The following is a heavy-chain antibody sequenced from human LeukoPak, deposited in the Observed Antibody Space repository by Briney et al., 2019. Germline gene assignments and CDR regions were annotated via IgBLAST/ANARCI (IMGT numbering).Heavy chain of an antibody. D-gene: IGHD5-18*01. Sequence: GGSLRLSCAASGFTFSDYYMSWIRQAPGKGLEWVSYISSSGSTIYYADSVKGRFTISRDNAKNTLYLQMNSLRAEDTAVYYCARTQDTAKLGSPNYYYYGMDVWGQGTTVTVSS. V-gene: IGHV3-11*04. CDR1: GFTFSDYY. CDR2: ISSSGSTI. CDR3: ARTQDTAKLGSPNYYYYGMDV. J-gene: IGHJ6*02.